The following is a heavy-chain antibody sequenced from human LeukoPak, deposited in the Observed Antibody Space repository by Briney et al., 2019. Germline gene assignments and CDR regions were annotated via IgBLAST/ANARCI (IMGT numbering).Heavy chain of an antibody. D-gene: IGHD6-6*01. CDR1: GFTVSSNY. CDR3: ARDYSSSSGYYYYYYYMDV. CDR2: IYSGGST. V-gene: IGHV3-53*01. J-gene: IGHJ6*03. Sequence: GGSLRLSCAASGFTVSSNYMSWVRQAPGKGLEWVSVIYSGGSTYYADSVKGRFTISRDNSKNTLYLQMNSLRAEDTAVYYCARDYSSSSGYYYYYYYMDVWGKGTTVTVSS.